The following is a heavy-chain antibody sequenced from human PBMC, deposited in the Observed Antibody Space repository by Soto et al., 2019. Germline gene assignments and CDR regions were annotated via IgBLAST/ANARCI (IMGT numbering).Heavy chain of an antibody. CDR2: MNPNSGNT. D-gene: IGHD6-19*01. V-gene: IGHV1-8*02. J-gene: IGHJ5*02. Sequence: ASVKVSCKASGYTFTSYDINRVRQATGQGLEWMGWMNPNSGNTGYAQKFQGRVTMTRNTSISTAYMELSSLRSEDTAVYYCARRLSSGWYYWFDPWGQGTLVTVSS. CDR3: ARRLSSGWYYWFDP. CDR1: GYTFTSYD.